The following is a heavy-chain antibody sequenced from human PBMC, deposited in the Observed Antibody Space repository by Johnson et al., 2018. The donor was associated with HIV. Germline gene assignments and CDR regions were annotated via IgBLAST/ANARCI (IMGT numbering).Heavy chain of an antibody. CDR3: AKDEQWLNDAFDI. D-gene: IGHD6-19*01. CDR1: GFTVSSNY. V-gene: IGHV3-66*01. CDR2: IYSGGNT. Sequence: VQLVESGGSVVRPGGSLRLSCAASGFTVSSNYMNWVRQAPGKGLEWVSVIYSGGNTYYADSVKGRFTISRDNSKNTLYLQMNSLRVEDTAVYYCAKDEQWLNDAFDIWGQGTMVTVSS. J-gene: IGHJ3*02.